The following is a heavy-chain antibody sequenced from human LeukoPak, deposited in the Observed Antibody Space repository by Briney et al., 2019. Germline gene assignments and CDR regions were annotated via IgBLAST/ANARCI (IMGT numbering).Heavy chain of an antibody. CDR3: ARRLMGGYPHFDY. CDR1: AFTFSTYN. CDR2: ITSSSSYI. V-gene: IGHV3-21*04. D-gene: IGHD3-22*01. J-gene: IGHJ4*02. Sequence: GGSLRLSCAASAFTFSTYNMNWVRQAPGKGLEWVSSITSSSSYIYYADSVKGRFTISRDNAKSSLYLQMNSLRAEDTALYYCARRLMGGYPHFDYWGQGTLVTVSS.